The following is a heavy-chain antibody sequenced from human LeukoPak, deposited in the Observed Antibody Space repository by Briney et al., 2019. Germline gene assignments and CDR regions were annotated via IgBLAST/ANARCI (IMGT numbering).Heavy chain of an antibody. CDR2: ISYDGSNK. CDR1: GFTFSSYA. D-gene: IGHD4-23*01. CDR3: ARDQVWGHDYGGDFDY. V-gene: IGHV3-30*04. Sequence: PGGSLRLSCAASGFTFSSYAMSWVRQVPGKGLEWVAVISYDGSNKYYADSVKGRFTISRDNSKNTLYLQMNSLRAEDTAVYYCARDQVWGHDYGGDFDYWGQGTLVTVSS. J-gene: IGHJ4*02.